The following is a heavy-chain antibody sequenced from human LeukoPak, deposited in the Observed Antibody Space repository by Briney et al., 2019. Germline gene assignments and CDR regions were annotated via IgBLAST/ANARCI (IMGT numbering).Heavy chain of an antibody. D-gene: IGHD6-13*01. CDR3: ARDPLSSSSFDL. J-gene: IGHJ4*02. Sequence: PGGSLRLSCAASGFTFSDSYMAWIRQAPGKGLEWVSYISNSGSSIYYADSVKGRFTTSRDNTKSSLYLQMNSLRAEDTAVYYCARDPLSSSSFDLWGQGTLVTVSS. CDR2: ISNSGSSI. V-gene: IGHV3-11*04. CDR1: GFTFSDSY.